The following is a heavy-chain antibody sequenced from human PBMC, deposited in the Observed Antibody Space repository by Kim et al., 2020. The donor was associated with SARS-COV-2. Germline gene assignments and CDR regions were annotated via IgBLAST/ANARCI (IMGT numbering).Heavy chain of an antibody. J-gene: IGHJ4*02. V-gene: IGHV4-59*09. D-gene: IGHD6-19*01. CDR3: ARGGVAGTITFDY. Sequence: YNPSLQSRVTISVDTSKNQFSLKLSSVTAADTAVYYCARGGVAGTITFDYWGQGTLVTVSS.